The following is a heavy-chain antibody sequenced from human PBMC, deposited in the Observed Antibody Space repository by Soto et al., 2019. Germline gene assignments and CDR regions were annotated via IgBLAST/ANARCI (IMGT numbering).Heavy chain of an antibody. Sequence: QVQLVESGGGVVQPGRSLRLSCAASGFTFSSYGMHWVRQAPGKGLEWVAVIWYDGSNKYYADSVKGRFTISRDNSKNTLYLQMNSLRDEDTAVYYCASEGKDFVWGSYRLYYWGQGTLVTVSS. CDR1: GFTFSSYG. D-gene: IGHD3-16*02. V-gene: IGHV3-33*01. CDR2: IWYDGSNK. CDR3: ASEGKDFVWGSYRLYY. J-gene: IGHJ4*02.